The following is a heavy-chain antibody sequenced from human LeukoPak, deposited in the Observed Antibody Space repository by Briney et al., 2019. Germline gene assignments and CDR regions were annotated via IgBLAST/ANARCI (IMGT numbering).Heavy chain of an antibody. D-gene: IGHD6-19*01. CDR1: GFTFSSYS. CDR2: ISSSSSTT. V-gene: IGHV3-48*01. J-gene: IGHJ4*02. CDR3: AREWQWLVRYFDY. Sequence: PGGSLRLSCAASGFTFSSYSMNWVRQAPGKGLEWVSYISSSSSTTYYADSVKGRFTISRDNSKNTLYLQMNSLRAEDTAVYYCAREWQWLVRYFDYWGQGTLVTVSS.